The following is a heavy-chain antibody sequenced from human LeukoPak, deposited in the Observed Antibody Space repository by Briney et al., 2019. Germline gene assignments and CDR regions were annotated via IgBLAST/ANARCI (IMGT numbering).Heavy chain of an antibody. J-gene: IGHJ3*02. CDR1: GGSISSYH. D-gene: IGHD2-15*01. Sequence: SETLSLTCTVSGGSISSYHWSWIRQPPGKGLEWIGYIYYSGSTNYNPSLKSRVTISVDTSKNQFSLKLSSVTAADTAVYYCARDLSGGLDAFDIWGQGTMVTVSS. CDR2: IYYSGST. V-gene: IGHV4-59*01. CDR3: ARDLSGGLDAFDI.